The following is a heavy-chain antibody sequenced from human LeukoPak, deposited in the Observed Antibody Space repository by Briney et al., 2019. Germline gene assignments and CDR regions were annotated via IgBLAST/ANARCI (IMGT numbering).Heavy chain of an antibody. CDR1: GFTFSNYW. V-gene: IGHV3-7*03. Sequence: GGSLRLSCAASGFTFSNYWMSWVRQAPGKGLEWVANIKHDGGDKHYVDSVKGRFTIARDSAKNSLNLQMNSLRAEDTAVYYCARGGNYDILAGYIFDYWGQGTLVTVSS. J-gene: IGHJ4*02. CDR3: ARGGNYDILAGYIFDY. CDR2: IKHDGGDK. D-gene: IGHD3-9*01.